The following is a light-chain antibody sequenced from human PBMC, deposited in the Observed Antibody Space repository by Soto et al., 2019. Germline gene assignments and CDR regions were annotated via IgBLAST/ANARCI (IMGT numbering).Light chain of an antibody. V-gene: IGKV1-39*01. CDR2: DAS. CDR1: QTINTY. Sequence: IHMTQSPSSLSASVGDRVTITFPARQTINTYLNWYQQTTGTAPKLLIYDASSLQSGVPSRFRGSGSGTDFTLTISSLQPEDFATYYCQQSYSTPPTFGQGTKVDIK. CDR3: QQSYSTPPT. J-gene: IGKJ1*01.